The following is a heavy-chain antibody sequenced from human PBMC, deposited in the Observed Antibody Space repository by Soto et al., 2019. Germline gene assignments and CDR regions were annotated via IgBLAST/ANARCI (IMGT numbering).Heavy chain of an antibody. CDR1: GFPFSNYD. Sequence: EVQLVESGGGLVQPGGSLRLSCEASGFPFSNYDMHWVSQVTGKVLEWASGITTAGDTYYPGSVKGRFTISREKAKNSLYLQMNSLSAGDTAVYYCARELHGGSYGMVVWGQGTTVTVSS. J-gene: IGHJ6*02. CDR2: ITTAGDT. CDR3: ARELHGGSYGMVV. V-gene: IGHV3-13*01.